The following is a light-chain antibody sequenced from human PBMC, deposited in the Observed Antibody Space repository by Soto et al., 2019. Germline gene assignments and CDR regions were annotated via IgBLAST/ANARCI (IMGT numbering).Light chain of an antibody. J-gene: IGLJ3*02. V-gene: IGLV1-51*01. Sequence: QSVLTQPPSVSAAPGQKVTISCSGSSFNIGNNHVSWYQHVPGTAPKLLIYDTDVRPSGIPDRFSASKSGTSATLGITGLQTGDEADYYRGTWDNSLSGAVFGGGTKLTVL. CDR2: DTD. CDR3: GTWDNSLSGAV. CDR1: SFNIGNNH.